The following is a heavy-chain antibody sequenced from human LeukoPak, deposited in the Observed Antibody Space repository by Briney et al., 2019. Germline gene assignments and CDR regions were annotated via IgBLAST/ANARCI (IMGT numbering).Heavy chain of an antibody. CDR3: AKGSDCSSTSCYHYYYYYMDV. CDR2: IHSGGDT. D-gene: IGHD2-2*01. V-gene: IGHV3-66*01. CDR1: GFTLSNYW. Sequence: GSLRLSCAASGFTLSNYWMNWVRQVPGKGLEWVSVIHSGGDTYYADSVKGRFTISRDNSKNTLYLQMNSLRAEDTAVYYCAKGSDCSSTSCYHYYYYYMDVWGKGTTVTVSS. J-gene: IGHJ6*03.